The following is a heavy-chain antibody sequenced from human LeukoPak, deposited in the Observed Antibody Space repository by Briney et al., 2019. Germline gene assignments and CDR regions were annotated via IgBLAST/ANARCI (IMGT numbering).Heavy chain of an antibody. D-gene: IGHD2-2*01. V-gene: IGHV4-61*01. Sequence: SETLSLTCTVSGGSVSSGSYYWSWIRQPPGKGLEWIGYIYYSGSTNYNPSLKSRVTISVDTSKNQFSLKLSSVTAADTAVYYCARSLAQPDYWGQGTLVTVSS. CDR3: ARSLAQPDY. CDR2: IYYSGST. J-gene: IGHJ4*02. CDR1: GGSVSSGSYY.